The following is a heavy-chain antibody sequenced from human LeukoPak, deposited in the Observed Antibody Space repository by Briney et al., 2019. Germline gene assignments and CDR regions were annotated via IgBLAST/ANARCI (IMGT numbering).Heavy chain of an antibody. V-gene: IGHV1-69*04. Sequence: AVKVTFKASGCTFNSLAISWVRQPPGQGLEWVGMIIPLLGTPDYAQKFQGRVTITSDKYTGTAYIELSSMRSEDTAMYYCARMKYFDSTGYSHAEYFQHWGQGTVVNVSS. CDR3: ARMKYFDSTGYSHAEYFQH. CDR2: IIPLLGTP. D-gene: IGHD3-22*01. J-gene: IGHJ1*01. CDR1: GCTFNSLA.